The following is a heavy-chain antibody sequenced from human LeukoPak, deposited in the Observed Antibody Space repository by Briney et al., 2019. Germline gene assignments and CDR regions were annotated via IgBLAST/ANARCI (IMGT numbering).Heavy chain of an antibody. J-gene: IGHJ4*02. CDR1: GGSFSGYY. V-gene: IGHV4-34*01. CDR2: INHSGST. D-gene: IGHD6-19*01. CDR3: AGGRANSSGWNPLDY. Sequence: SETLSLTCAIYGGSFSGYYWSWIRQPPGKGLEWIGEINHSGSTNYNPSLKSRVTISVDTSKNQFSLKLSSVTAADTAVYYCAGGRANSSGWNPLDYWGQGTLVTVSS.